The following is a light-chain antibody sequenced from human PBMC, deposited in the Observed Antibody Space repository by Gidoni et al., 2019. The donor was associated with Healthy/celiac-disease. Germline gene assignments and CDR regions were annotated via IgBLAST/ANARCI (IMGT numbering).Light chain of an antibody. CDR1: QSISSY. V-gene: IGKV1-39*01. J-gene: IGKJ3*01. CDR2: AAS. Sequence: DIQMTQSPSSLSASVGDRVTITCRASQSISSYLNWYQQKPGKAPKLLIYAASSLQSGVPSRFSGSGSGTDFTLTISSLQPEDFATYDCQQSYSTPFTFGPGTKVVIK. CDR3: QQSYSTPFT.